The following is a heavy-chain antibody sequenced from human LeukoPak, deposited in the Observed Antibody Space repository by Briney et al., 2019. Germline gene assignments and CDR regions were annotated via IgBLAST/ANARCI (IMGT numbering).Heavy chain of an antibody. CDR2: ISGGGGST. D-gene: IGHD6-19*01. J-gene: IGHJ4*02. V-gene: IGHV3-23*01. Sequence: GGSLRLSCADSGLTFSIYATSWVRQAPGKGLEWVAGISGGGGSTYYADSVKGRFTISRDNSKNTLYLQMNSLRAEDTAVYYCAKDAGWYSSDIDYWGQGTLVTVSS. CDR3: AKDAGWYSSDIDY. CDR1: GLTFSIYA.